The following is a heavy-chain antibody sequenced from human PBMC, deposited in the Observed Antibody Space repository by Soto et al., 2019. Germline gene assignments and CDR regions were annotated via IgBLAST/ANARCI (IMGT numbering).Heavy chain of an antibody. CDR2: VSAGGDMT. D-gene: IGHD3-10*01. CDR1: GFTFSSYA. J-gene: IGHJ6*02. CDR3: ARGDLGGSGSPASYYYSGLDV. Sequence: DVQLLESGGHLVQPGGSLRLSCAASGFTFSSYAMSWVRQAPGKGLEWVSSVSAGGDMTYYSDSVKGRFTISRDNSNNAMFLQMNSLRIEDTALYYCARGDLGGSGSPASYYYSGLDVWGQGTKVTVS. V-gene: IGHV3-23*01.